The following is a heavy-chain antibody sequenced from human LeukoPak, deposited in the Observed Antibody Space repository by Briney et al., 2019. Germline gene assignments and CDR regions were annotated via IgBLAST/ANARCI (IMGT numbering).Heavy chain of an antibody. CDR3: ARLKGWSLGS. V-gene: IGHV3-33*01. J-gene: IGHJ4*02. CDR2: IWYDGSNK. D-gene: IGHD5-12*01. Sequence: GRSLRLSCAASGFTFSGHGMNWVRQAPGKGLEWVAVIWYDGSNKYYADSVKGRFTISRDNSKNTLYLQMNSLRAEDTAVYYCARLKGWSLGSWGQGTLVTVSS. CDR1: GFTFSGHG.